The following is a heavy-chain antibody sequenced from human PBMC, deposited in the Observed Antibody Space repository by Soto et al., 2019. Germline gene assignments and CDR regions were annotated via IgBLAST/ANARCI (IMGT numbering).Heavy chain of an antibody. D-gene: IGHD4-17*01. CDR1: GFTFSSYA. J-gene: IGHJ3*02. CDR2: ISGSGGST. Sequence: EVQLLESGGGLVQPGGSLRLSCAASGFTFSSYAMSWVRQAPGKGLEWVSAISGSGGSTYYADSVKGRFTISRDNSKNTLYLQMNSLIAEDTAVYYCAKDDGDYTRGVDAFDIWGQGTMVTVSS. CDR3: AKDDGDYTRGVDAFDI. V-gene: IGHV3-23*01.